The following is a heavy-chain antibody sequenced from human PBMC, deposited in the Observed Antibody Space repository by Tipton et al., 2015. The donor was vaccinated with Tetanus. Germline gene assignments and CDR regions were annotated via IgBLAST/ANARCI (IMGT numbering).Heavy chain of an antibody. V-gene: IGHV3-21*01. CDR1: GFTFSTYS. D-gene: IGHD1-26*01. CDR3: ASLIVGVNNLPDAFDI. CDR2: IHSSSSYI. J-gene: IGHJ3*02. Sequence: GSLRLSRAASGFTFSTYSMNWVRQAPGKGLEWVSSIHSSSSYIYYADSVRGRFTISRDNARKSLYLQINSLRAEDTAVYYCASLIVGVNNLPDAFDIWGQGTMVTVSS.